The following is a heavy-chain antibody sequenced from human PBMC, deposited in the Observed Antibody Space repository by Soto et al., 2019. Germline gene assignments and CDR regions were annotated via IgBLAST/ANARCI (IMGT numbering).Heavy chain of an antibody. Sequence: EVQLLESRGGLVQPGGSLRLSCAASGLPFSSHAMSWARQAPGKGLEWVSSISISGGNTYYADSVRGRFTISRDNSKNTLYLHMNSLTAEDTAIYYCANEIRPNDYWGQGTLVTVSS. J-gene: IGHJ4*02. D-gene: IGHD4-17*01. CDR1: GLPFSSHA. CDR2: ISISGGNT. V-gene: IGHV3-23*01. CDR3: ANEIRPNDY.